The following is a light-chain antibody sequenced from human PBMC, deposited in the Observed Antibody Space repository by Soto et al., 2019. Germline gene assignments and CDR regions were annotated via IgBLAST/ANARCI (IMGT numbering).Light chain of an antibody. CDR2: GGS. Sequence: EMVIAQSPATLSVSPGETATLSCRASQSVSSKLAWYQQKPGQSPTLLIYGGSTRAAGIPDRFSGNGSGTEFTLTISSLXSEDFAVYYCQQYGNWPPVTFGGGTKVDIK. CDR1: QSVSSK. V-gene: IGKV3-15*01. J-gene: IGKJ4*01. CDR3: QQYGNWPPVT.